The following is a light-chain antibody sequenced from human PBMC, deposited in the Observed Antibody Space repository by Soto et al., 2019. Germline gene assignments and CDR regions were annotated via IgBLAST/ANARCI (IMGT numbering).Light chain of an antibody. Sequence: DIQMTQSPSSLSASVGDRVTITCRSSQSIFNYLNWYKQKPGKAPEGLIYAVSSLQIGVPSRFAGSGSGTDFTLTITDLRPEDAATYECQQTYSELVYTFGRGTKLEIK. CDR1: QSIFNY. J-gene: IGKJ2*01. CDR3: QQTYSELVYT. V-gene: IGKV1-39*01. CDR2: AVS.